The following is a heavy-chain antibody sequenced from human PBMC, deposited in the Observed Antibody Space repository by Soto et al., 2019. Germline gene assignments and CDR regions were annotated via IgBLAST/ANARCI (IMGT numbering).Heavy chain of an antibody. CDR1: GFTFSSYA. D-gene: IGHD3-3*01. Sequence: GGSLRLSCAASGFTFSSYAMSWVRQAPGKGLEWVSAIGGGGGTTYYTDSVKGRFTFSRDNSKNTLYLQMNSLRAEDTAVYYCARYGITIFGVVMPHYYYGMDVWGQGTTVTVSS. J-gene: IGHJ6*02. CDR3: ARYGITIFGVVMPHYYYGMDV. CDR2: IGGGGGTT. V-gene: IGHV3-23*01.